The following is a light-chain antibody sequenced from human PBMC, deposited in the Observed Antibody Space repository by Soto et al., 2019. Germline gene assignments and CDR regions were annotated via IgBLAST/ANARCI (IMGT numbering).Light chain of an antibody. CDR1: QTISSTY. J-gene: IGKJ1*01. CDR3: QQYGSSPKT. CDR2: AAS. Sequence: EVVLTQSPATLSLSPGDRATLSCRASQTISSTYLAWYQQKPGQAPRLLIYAASTRATGIPDRFSGSGSGTDFTLTISRLEPEDFAVYYCQQYGSSPKTFGQGTKVDIK. V-gene: IGKV3-20*01.